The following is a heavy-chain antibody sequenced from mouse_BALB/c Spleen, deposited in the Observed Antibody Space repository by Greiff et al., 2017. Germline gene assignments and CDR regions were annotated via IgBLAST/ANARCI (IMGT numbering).Heavy chain of an antibody. CDR2: INPSSGYT. D-gene: IGHD4-1*01. CDR1: GYTFTSYT. J-gene: IGHJ2*01. V-gene: IGHV1-4*02. Sequence: QVQLKQSAAELARPGASVKMSCKASGYTFTSYTMHWVKQRPGQGLEWIGYINPSSGYTEYNQKFKDKTTLTADKSSSTAYMQLSSLTSEDSAVYYCAREGKPGTWFAYWGQGTTLTVSS. CDR3: AREGKPGTWFAY.